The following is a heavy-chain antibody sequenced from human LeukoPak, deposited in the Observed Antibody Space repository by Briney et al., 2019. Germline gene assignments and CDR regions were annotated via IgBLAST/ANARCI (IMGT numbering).Heavy chain of an antibody. CDR3: ARPTGEGSSWYPNWFDP. Sequence: PSETLSLTCTVSGGSISSSSYYWGWIRQPPGKGLEWIGSIYYSGSTYYNPSLKSRVTISVDTSKNQFSLKLSSVTAADTAVYYCARPTGEGSSWYPNWFDPWGQGTLVTASS. D-gene: IGHD6-13*01. J-gene: IGHJ5*02. V-gene: IGHV4-39*01. CDR1: GGSISSSSYY. CDR2: IYYSGST.